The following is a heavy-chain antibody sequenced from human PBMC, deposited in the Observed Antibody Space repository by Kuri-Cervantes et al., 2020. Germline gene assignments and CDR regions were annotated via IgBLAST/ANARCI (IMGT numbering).Heavy chain of an antibody. CDR1: GFNFDDYA. V-gene: IGHV3-9*01. D-gene: IGHD3-16*01. CDR2: ISWNSGSI. Sequence: SLRLSCVASGFNFDDYAMHWVRQAPGRGLEWVSGISWNSGSIGYADSVKGRFTISRDNAKNSLYLQMNSLRAEDTALYYCAKSQGGAFDIWGQGTMVTVSS. CDR3: AKSQGGAFDI. J-gene: IGHJ3*02.